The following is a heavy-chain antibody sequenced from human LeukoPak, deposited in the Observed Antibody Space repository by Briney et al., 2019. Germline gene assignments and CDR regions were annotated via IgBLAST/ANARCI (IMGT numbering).Heavy chain of an antibody. J-gene: IGHJ3*01. D-gene: IGHD3-10*01. Sequence: GGSLRLSCTASGFTFSTYWMHWVRQAPGKGLEWVATIKQDGSEKYYVDSVKGRFTISRDNAKNSLYLQMNSLRAEDTAVYFCGRAMDVWGQGTMVTVSS. CDR1: GFTFSTYW. CDR2: IKQDGSEK. V-gene: IGHV3-7*04. CDR3: GRAMDV.